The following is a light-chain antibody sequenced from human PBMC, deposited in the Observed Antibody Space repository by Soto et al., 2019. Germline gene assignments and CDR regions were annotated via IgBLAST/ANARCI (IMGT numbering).Light chain of an antibody. CDR1: SSNIGSNT. CDR3: AAWDDSLNGYV. CDR2: SNN. J-gene: IGLJ1*01. V-gene: IGLV1-44*01. Sequence: QLVLTQPPSASGTPGQWVTISCSGSSSNIGSNTVNWYQQLPGTAPKLLIYSNNQRPSGVPDRFSGSKSGTSASLAISGLQSEYEADYYCAAWDDSLNGYVFGTGTKVTVL.